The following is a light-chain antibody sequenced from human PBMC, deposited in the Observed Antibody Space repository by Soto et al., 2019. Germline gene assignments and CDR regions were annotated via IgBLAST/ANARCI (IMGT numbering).Light chain of an antibody. CDR3: PQANCFPIT. CDR2: AAS. J-gene: IGKJ5*01. Sequence: QVTQTPNSGSASAGDRVTITWLVCQDISSWLAWYQQKPGKAPKLLIYAASSLQSGVPSRFSGSGSGTDFTLTISSLQPEDFAPYYCPQANCFPITFGQGTRLEI. CDR1: QDISSW. V-gene: IGKV1-12*01.